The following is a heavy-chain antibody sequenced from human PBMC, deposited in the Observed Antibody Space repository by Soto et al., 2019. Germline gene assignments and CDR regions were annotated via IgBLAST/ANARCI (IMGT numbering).Heavy chain of an antibody. V-gene: IGHV3-30*03. CDR2: ISYDGSNK. Sequence: QVQLVESGGGVVQPGRSLRLSCAASEFPFSNYGMHWVRQAPGKGLEWVAHISYDGSNKHHADSVKGRFTISSDNSKNMLFLQLSSLRTEDTAVYYCASGQYYFDYCGQGTRVSVSS. CDR3: ASGQYYFDY. CDR1: EFPFSNYG. J-gene: IGHJ4*02.